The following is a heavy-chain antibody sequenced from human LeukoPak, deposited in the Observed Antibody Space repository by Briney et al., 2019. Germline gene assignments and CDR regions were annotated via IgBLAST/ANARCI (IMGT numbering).Heavy chain of an antibody. J-gene: IGHJ3*02. Sequence: GGSLRLSCAASGFTFSDYYMSWIRQAPGKGLDWVSYISSSGSTIYYADSVKGRFTISRDNAKNSLYLQMNSLRAEDTAVYYCARSYFDWSRGAFDIWGQGTMVTVSS. CDR2: ISSSGSTI. CDR3: ARSYFDWSRGAFDI. D-gene: IGHD3-9*01. V-gene: IGHV3-11*01. CDR1: GFTFSDYY.